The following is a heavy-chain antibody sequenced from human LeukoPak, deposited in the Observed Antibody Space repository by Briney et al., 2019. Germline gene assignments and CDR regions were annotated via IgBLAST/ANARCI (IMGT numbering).Heavy chain of an antibody. CDR1: GYTLTELS. CDR3: ATYSRLPFLGGDGDYYYYYMDV. J-gene: IGHJ6*03. Sequence: ASVKVSCKVSGYTLTELSMHWVRQAPGKGLEWMGGFDPEDGETIYAQKFQGRVTMTEDTSTDTAYMELSSLRSEDTAVYYCATYSRLPFLGGDGDYYYYYMDVWGKGTTVTISS. CDR2: FDPEDGET. V-gene: IGHV1-24*01. D-gene: IGHD2/OR15-2a*01.